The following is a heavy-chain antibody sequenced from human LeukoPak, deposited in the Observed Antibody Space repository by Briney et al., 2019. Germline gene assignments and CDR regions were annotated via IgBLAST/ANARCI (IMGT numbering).Heavy chain of an antibody. CDR2: IKSKTDGGTT. D-gene: IGHD2-21*02. Sequence: GGSLRLSCAASGFTFSSYGMHWVRQAPGKGLEWVGRIKSKTDGGTTDYAAPVKGRFTISRDDSKNTLYLQMNSLKTEDTAVYYCTTEGDCGGDCCPNWGQGTLVTVSS. J-gene: IGHJ4*02. CDR1: GFTFSSYG. V-gene: IGHV3-15*01. CDR3: TTEGDCGGDCCPN.